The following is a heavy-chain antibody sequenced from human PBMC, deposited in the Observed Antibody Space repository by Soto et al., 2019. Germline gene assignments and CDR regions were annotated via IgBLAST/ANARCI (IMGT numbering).Heavy chain of an antibody. CDR1: GFTFSDYY. CDR2: ISSSSSYT. Sequence: QVQLVESGGGLVKPGGSLRLSCAASGFTFSDYYMSWIRQAPGKGLEWVSYISSSSSYTNYADSVKGRFTISRDNAKNSLYLQMNSLRAEDTAVYYCARDSNPFIVGASFDYWGQGTLVTVSS. CDR3: ARDSNPFIVGASFDY. D-gene: IGHD1-26*01. V-gene: IGHV3-11*06. J-gene: IGHJ4*02.